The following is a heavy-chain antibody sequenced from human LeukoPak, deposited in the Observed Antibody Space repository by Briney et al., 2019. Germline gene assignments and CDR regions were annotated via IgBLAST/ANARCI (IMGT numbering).Heavy chain of an antibody. J-gene: IGHJ4*02. Sequence: SETLSLTCAVYGGSFSGYYWSWIRQPPGKGLEWIGEINHSGSTNYNPSLKSRVTISVDTSKNQFSLKLSSVTAADTAVYYCARVAPDHDFWSGYQLYYFDYWGQGTLVTVSS. D-gene: IGHD3-3*01. CDR2: INHSGST. CDR3: ARVAPDHDFWSGYQLYYFDY. CDR1: GGSFSGYY. V-gene: IGHV4-34*01.